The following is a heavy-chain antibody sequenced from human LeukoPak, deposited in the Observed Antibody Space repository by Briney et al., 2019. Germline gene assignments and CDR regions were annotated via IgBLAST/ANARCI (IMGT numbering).Heavy chain of an antibody. CDR2: MSYSGTT. Sequence: SETLSLTCSVSGGSISMSGSYWGWIRQPPGKGLEWIASMSYSGTTYHNPSLKSRVAISVDASTNQFSLYLTSVTAADTAVYFCARSKSSFLVDPWGQGTLVTVSS. J-gene: IGHJ5*02. D-gene: IGHD2-2*01. CDR3: ARSKSSFLVDP. CDR1: GGSISMSGSY. V-gene: IGHV4-39*01.